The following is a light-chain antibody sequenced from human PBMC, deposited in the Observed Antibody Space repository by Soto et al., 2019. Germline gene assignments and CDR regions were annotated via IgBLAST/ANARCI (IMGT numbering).Light chain of an antibody. CDR1: QSVGNC. J-gene: IGKJ5*01. V-gene: IGKV3-11*01. CDR2: DVS. Sequence: EIVLTQSPATLSSSPGERVTLSCRASQSVGNCLAWYQQKPGQAPRLLIYDVSSRAPGIPARFSGSGSGTDFTLTISSLEPEDFAVYYCQQCNNWPPITFGQGTRLEIK. CDR3: QQCNNWPPIT.